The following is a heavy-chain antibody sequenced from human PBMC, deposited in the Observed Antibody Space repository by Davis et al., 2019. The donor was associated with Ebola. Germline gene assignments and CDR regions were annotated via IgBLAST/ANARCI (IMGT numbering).Heavy chain of an antibody. CDR3: ARDLSLGYCSGGSCYGPDY. D-gene: IGHD2-15*01. J-gene: IGHJ4*02. CDR2: ISSSSSYI. Sequence: GESLKISCAASGFTFSSYSMNWVRQAPGKGLEWVSSISSSSSYIYYADSVKGRFTISRDNAKNSLYLQMNSLRAEDTAVYYCARDLSLGYCSGGSCYGPDYWGQGTLVTVSS. V-gene: IGHV3-21*01. CDR1: GFTFSSYS.